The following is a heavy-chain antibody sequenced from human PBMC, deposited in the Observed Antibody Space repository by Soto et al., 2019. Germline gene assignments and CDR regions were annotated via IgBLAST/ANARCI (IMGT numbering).Heavy chain of an antibody. Sequence: SETLSLTCTVSGGSISSYYWSWIRQPPGKGLEWIGYIYYSGSTNYNPSLKSRVTISVDTSKNQFSLKLSSVTAADTAVYYCARHVPVSTSCCPFDPWGQGTLVTVSS. D-gene: IGHD2-2*01. V-gene: IGHV4-59*08. J-gene: IGHJ5*02. CDR3: ARHVPVSTSCCPFDP. CDR2: IYYSGST. CDR1: GGSISSYY.